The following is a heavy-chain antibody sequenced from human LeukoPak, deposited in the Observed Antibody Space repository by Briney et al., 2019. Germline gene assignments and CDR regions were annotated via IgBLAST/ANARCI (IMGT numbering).Heavy chain of an antibody. CDR1: GFTFSSYC. Sequence: GGSLRLSCAASGFTFSSYCMHWVRQAPGKGLVWVSRINSDGSSTSYADSVKGRFTISRDNAKNTLYLQMNSLRAEDTAVYYCARDERNYYDSSGYHYYFDYWGQGTLVTVSS. J-gene: IGHJ4*02. D-gene: IGHD3-22*01. CDR3: ARDERNYYDSSGYHYYFDY. CDR2: INSDGSST. V-gene: IGHV3-74*01.